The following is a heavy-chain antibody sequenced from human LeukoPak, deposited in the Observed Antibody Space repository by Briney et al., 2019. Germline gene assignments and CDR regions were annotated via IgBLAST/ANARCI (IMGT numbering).Heavy chain of an antibody. J-gene: IGHJ4*02. CDR2: IYTSGST. CDR1: GGSISSYY. V-gene: IGHV4-4*07. Sequence: SETLSLTCTVSGGSISSYYWSWIRQPAGKGLEWIGRIYTSGSTNYNPSLKSRVTMSVDTSKNQFSLKLSSVTAADTAVYYCARDGRQYCGGDCYPAWGQGTLVTVSS. CDR3: ARDGRQYCGGDCYPA. D-gene: IGHD2-21*01.